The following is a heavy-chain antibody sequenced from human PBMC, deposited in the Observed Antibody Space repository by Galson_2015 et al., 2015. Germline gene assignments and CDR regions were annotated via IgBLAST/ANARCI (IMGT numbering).Heavy chain of an antibody. D-gene: IGHD4-11*01. CDR2: ISYDGSNK. J-gene: IGHJ6*02. V-gene: IGHV3-30*18. Sequence: SLRLSCAASGFTFSSYGMHWVRQAPGKGLEWVAVISYDGSNKYYADSVKGRFTISRDNSKNTLYLQMNSLRAEDTAVYYCAKDGASGLSTVTPYYYYGMDVWGQGTTVTVSS. CDR3: AKDGASGLSTVTPYYYYGMDV. CDR1: GFTFSSYG.